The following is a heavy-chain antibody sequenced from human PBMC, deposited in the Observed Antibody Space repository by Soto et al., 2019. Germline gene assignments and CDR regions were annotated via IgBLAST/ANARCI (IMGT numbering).Heavy chain of an antibody. Sequence: QVQLVQSGAEVKKPGSSVKVSCKASGGTFSSYTISWVRQAPGQGLEWMGRIIPILGIANYAQKFQGRVTITADKYTSTAYMELSSLRSEDTAVYYCASTYSGYNYGPAFDIWGQGTMVTVSS. D-gene: IGHD5-12*01. J-gene: IGHJ3*02. CDR3: ASTYSGYNYGPAFDI. CDR2: IIPILGIA. CDR1: GGTFSSYT. V-gene: IGHV1-69*02.